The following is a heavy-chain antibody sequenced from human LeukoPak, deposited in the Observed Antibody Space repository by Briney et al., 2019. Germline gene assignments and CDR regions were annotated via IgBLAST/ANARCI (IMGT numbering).Heavy chain of an antibody. CDR1: GGSISSYY. CDR2: IYYSGST. D-gene: IGHD5-18*01. CDR3: ARSVDTAMVGHL. V-gene: IGHV4-59*08. J-gene: IGHJ4*02. Sequence: SETLSLTCTVSGGSISSYYWSWIRQPPGKGLEWIGYIYYSGSTNYNPSLKSRITISVDTSKNQFSLKLSSVTAADTAVYYCARSVDTAMVGHLWGQGTLVTVSS.